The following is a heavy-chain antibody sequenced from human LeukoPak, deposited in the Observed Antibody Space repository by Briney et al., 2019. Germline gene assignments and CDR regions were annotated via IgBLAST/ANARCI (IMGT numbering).Heavy chain of an antibody. CDR2: FDPEDGET. D-gene: IGHD4-23*01. CDR1: GYTLTELS. V-gene: IGHV1-24*01. J-gene: IGHJ4*02. Sequence: ASVKVSCKVSGYTLTELSMHWVRQAPGKGLEWMGGFDPEDGETIYAQKFQGRVTMTEDTSTDTAYMELSSLRSEDTAVYYCATALGVTTVVTPPDYWGQGTLVTVPS. CDR3: ATALGVTTVVTPPDY.